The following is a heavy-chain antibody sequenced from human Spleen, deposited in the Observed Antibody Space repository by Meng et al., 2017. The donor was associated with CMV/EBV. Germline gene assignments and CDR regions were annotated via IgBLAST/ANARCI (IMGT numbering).Heavy chain of an antibody. CDR3: ARSGGIAASGWFDP. D-gene: IGHD6-13*01. CDR1: GDSVSSNSAA. V-gene: IGHV6-1*01. Sequence: QVQRQQSGPGLVKPPQTLSRTCAISGDSVSSNSAAWNWIRQSPSRGLEWLGRTYYRSKWYNDYAVSVKSRITINPDTSKNQFSLQLNSVTPEDTAVYYCARSGGIAASGWFDPWGQGTLVTVSS. J-gene: IGHJ5*02. CDR2: TYYRSKWYN.